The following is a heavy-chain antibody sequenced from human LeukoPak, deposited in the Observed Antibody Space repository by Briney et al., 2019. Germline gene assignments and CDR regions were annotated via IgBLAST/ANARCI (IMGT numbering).Heavy chain of an antibody. V-gene: IGHV3-23*01. CDR1: GVTFSSYA. D-gene: IGHD3-22*01. CDR3: AREKQYYYDSSGYPNCYDY. J-gene: IGHJ4*02. Sequence: GGSLRLSCAASGVTFSSYAMSWVRQAPGKGLEWVSAISGSGGSTYYADSVKGRFTISRDNAKNSLYLQMNSLRAEDTAVYYCAREKQYYYDSSGYPNCYDYWGQGTLVTVSS. CDR2: ISGSGGST.